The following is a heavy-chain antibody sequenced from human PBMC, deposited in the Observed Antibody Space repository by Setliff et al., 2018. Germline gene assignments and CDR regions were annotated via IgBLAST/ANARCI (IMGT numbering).Heavy chain of an antibody. Sequence: SETLSLTCTVSGDSISSGSHYWGWIRQPPGKGLEWVGRIHYRGTTYSNVSLASRLTISVDTSKNQFSLKLTSVTAADTAVYYCARTGTYRYLDSWGQGTRVTVSS. J-gene: IGHJ4*02. CDR1: GDSISSGSHY. CDR2: IHYRGTT. D-gene: IGHD1-1*01. V-gene: IGHV4-39*01. CDR3: ARTGTYRYLDS.